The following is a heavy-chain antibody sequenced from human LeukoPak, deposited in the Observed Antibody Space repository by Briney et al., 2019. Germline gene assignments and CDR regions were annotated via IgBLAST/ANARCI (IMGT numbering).Heavy chain of an antibody. D-gene: IGHD3-9*01. CDR1: GFTFSNAR. V-gene: IGHV3-15*01. Sequence: GGCLRLSCAASGFTFSNARMSWVRQTPGRGQEWVGRIQSKTDGGTTDYAAPVTGRFAISRDDSKSTLYLQMNSLRTEDTAVYFFKKKTAYEILTGDNYGMDVWGQGTTVTVSS. J-gene: IGHJ6*02. CDR2: IQSKTDGGTT. CDR3: KKKTAYEILTGDNYGMDV.